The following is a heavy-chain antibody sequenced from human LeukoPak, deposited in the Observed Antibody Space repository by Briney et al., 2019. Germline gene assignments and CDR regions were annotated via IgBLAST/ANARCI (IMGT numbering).Heavy chain of an antibody. CDR2: IWYDGSNK. CDR1: GFTFSSYG. J-gene: IGHJ4*02. D-gene: IGHD1-20*01. V-gene: IGHV3-33*06. CDR3: AKDFNRITGTLDY. Sequence: GSLRLSCAASGFTFSSYGMHWVRQAPGKGLEWVAVIWYDGSNKYYADSVKGRFTISRDNSKNTLYLQMNSLRAEDTAVYYCAKDFNRITGTLDYWGQGTLVTVSS.